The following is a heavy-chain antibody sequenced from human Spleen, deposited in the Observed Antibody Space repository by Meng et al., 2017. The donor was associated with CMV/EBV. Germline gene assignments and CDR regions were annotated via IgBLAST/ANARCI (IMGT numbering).Heavy chain of an antibody. Sequence: SGPTLVNPTQILTLTCTFSGLSLTSAGVRVSWLRQPPGKALEWLARMDWDDDKFYSTSLKTRLTISKDTSQNQVVLTITNMDPVDTATYYCARLGDGTFDYWGQGTLVTVSS. CDR1: GLSLTSAGVR. CDR2: MDWDDDK. V-gene: IGHV2-70D*14. CDR3: ARLGDGTFDY. D-gene: IGHD5-24*01. J-gene: IGHJ4*02.